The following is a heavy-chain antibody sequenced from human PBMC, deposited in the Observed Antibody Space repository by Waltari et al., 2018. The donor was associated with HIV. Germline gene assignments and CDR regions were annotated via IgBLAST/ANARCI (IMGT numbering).Heavy chain of an antibody. CDR2: IYYSGST. CDR3: ARLRGYSILDY. CDR1: GGSISSSSYY. D-gene: IGHD6-13*01. J-gene: IGHJ4*02. V-gene: IGHV4-39*01. Sequence: QLQLQESGPGLVKPSETLSLTCTVSGGSISSSSYYWGWIRQPPGKGLEWIGSIYYSGSTYYNPSLKSRVTISVDTSKNQFSLKLSSVTAADTAVYYCARLRGYSILDYWGQGTLVTVSS.